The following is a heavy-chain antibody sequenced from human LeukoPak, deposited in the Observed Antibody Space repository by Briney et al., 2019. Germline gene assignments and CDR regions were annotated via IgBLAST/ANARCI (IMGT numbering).Heavy chain of an antibody. Sequence: ASVKVSCKASGYTFTSYYMHWVRQAPGQGLEWMGIINPSGGSTSYAQKFQGRVTMTRDTSTSTVYMELSSLRSEDTAVYYCARDKAPNNDFWSGYYGYWGQGTLVTVSS. CDR3: ARDKAPNNDFWSGYYGY. CDR1: GYTFTSYY. V-gene: IGHV1-46*01. J-gene: IGHJ4*02. CDR2: INPSGGST. D-gene: IGHD3-3*01.